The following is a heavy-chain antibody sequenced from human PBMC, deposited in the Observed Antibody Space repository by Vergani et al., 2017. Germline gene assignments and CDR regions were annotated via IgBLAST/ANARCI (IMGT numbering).Heavy chain of an antibody. V-gene: IGHV4-34*01. J-gene: IGHJ5*02. CDR3: ARGGTNWNYVWDWFDP. CDR2: IYHSGST. Sequence: QVQLQQWGAGLLKPSETLSLTCAVYGGSFSGYYWSWIRQPPGKGLEWIGSIYHSGSTYYNPSLKSRVTISVDTSKNQFSLKLSSVTAADTAVYYCARGGTNWNYVWDWFDPWGQGTLVTVSS. CDR1: GGSFSGYY. D-gene: IGHD1-7*01.